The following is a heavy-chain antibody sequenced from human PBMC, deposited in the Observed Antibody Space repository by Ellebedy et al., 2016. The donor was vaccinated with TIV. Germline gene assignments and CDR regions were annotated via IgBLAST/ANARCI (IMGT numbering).Heavy chain of an antibody. CDR2: ISSSGATM. CDR1: GFTFSSYN. V-gene: IGHV3-48*02. D-gene: IGHD6-13*01. Sequence: PGGSLRLSCVASGFTFSSYNMNRVRQAPGRGLEWVAYISSSGATMYYADSVQGRFTISRDNADNSLYLQMNSLRDEDTDVYYCATNRGGSSSSFDFWGLGTLVTVSS. J-gene: IGHJ4*02. CDR3: ATNRGGSSSSFDF.